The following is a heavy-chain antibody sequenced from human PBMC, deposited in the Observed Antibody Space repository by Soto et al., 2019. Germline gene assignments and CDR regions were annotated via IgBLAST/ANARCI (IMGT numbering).Heavy chain of an antibody. CDR2: IYGDGSNT. Sequence: PGGSPRLPCAASRFTFSSHWMHWVRQAPAKGLVWVARIYGDGSNTRNADAAKGRFTISQDNAKNRLYLQMNSLRVEDTALYYRARESPGTKSYCYGMDVWGQGTTVTVSS. CDR3: ARESPGTKSYCYGMDV. D-gene: IGHD1-1*01. CDR1: RFTFSSHW. V-gene: IGHV3-74*01. J-gene: IGHJ6*02.